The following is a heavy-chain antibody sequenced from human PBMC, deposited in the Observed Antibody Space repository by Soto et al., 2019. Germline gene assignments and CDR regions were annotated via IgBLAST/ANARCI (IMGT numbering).Heavy chain of an antibody. D-gene: IGHD1-26*01. CDR3: ANKDGIGSRTWYSHLQH. J-gene: IGHJ1*01. Sequence: PGGSLRLSCAASGFTFSSYGMSWVRQAPGKGLEWVSAISASGATTYYADSVKGRFTISRDNSKNTLYLQMNSLRAEDTAVYYCANKDGIGSRTWYSHLQHWGQGTLVTVSS. V-gene: IGHV3-23*01. CDR1: GFTFSSYG. CDR2: ISASGATT.